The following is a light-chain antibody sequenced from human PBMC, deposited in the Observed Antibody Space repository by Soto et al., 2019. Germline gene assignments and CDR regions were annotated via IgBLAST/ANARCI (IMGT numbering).Light chain of an antibody. Sequence: DIQMTQSPSTLSASVGDRVTITGLASQSISRWLAWYQQKPGKAPKLLIYDAYSLESGVPSRFSGSRSGTEFTLIIRSLQPDDFATYFCQQYNSFSLITFGQGTRLAIK. V-gene: IGKV1-5*01. CDR2: DAY. CDR1: QSISRW. CDR3: QQYNSFSLIT. J-gene: IGKJ5*01.